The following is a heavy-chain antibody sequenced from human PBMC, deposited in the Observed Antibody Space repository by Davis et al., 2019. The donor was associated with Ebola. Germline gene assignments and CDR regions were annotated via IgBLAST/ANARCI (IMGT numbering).Heavy chain of an antibody. CDR3: AEVHSSSSHI. D-gene: IGHD6-6*01. J-gene: IGHJ4*02. CDR2: LTSGDGS. Sequence: PGGSLRLSCVTSGFNFASYAMTWVRLVPGKGLEWVSTLTSGDGSHYAESVKGRFTISRDNSRSTLFLQMNSLRVEDTALYYCAEVHSSSSHIWGQGTLFTVSS. CDR1: GFNFASYA. V-gene: IGHV3-23*01.